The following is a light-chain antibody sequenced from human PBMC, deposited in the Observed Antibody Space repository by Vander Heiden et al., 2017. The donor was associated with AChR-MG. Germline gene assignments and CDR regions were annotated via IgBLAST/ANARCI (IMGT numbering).Light chain of an antibody. CDR1: SSNIGSNT. CDR3: AAWDDSLNGRLV. J-gene: IGLJ3*02. Sequence: QSVLTQPPSASGTPGQRVTISCSGSSSNIGSNTVNWYQQLPGTAPKLLIYSNNQRHSGVPDRFSGCKSGTSASLAISGLQSEDEADYYCAAWDDSLNGRLVFGGGTKLTVL. CDR2: SNN. V-gene: IGLV1-44*01.